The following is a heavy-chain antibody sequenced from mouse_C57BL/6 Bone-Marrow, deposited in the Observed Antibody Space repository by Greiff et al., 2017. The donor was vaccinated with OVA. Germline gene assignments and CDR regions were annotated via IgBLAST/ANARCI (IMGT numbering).Heavy chain of an antibody. CDR2: INPNNGGT. CDR1: GYTFTDYN. V-gene: IGHV1-22*01. D-gene: IGHD1-1*01. J-gene: IGHJ2*01. CDR3: ARSAITTVVAPFDY. Sequence: EVKLQQSGPELVKPGASVKMSCKASGYTFTDYNMHWVKQSHGKSLEWIGYINPNNGGTSYNQKFKGKATLTVNKSSSTAYMELRSLTSEDSAVYYCARSAITTVVAPFDYWGQGTTLTVSS.